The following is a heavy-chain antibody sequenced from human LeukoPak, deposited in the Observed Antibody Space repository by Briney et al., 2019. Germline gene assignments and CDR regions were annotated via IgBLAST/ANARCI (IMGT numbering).Heavy chain of an antibody. J-gene: IGHJ4*02. CDR1: GYTFTGYY. D-gene: IGHD2-15*01. V-gene: IGHV1-2*02. CDR2: INPNSGGT. Sequence: ASVKVSCKASGYTFTGYYMHWVRQAPGQGLEWMGWINPNSGGTNYAQKFQGRVTMTRDTSISTAYMELSRLRSDDTAVYYCARGLGSYSIYFDYWGQGTLVTVSS. CDR3: ARGLGSYSIYFDY.